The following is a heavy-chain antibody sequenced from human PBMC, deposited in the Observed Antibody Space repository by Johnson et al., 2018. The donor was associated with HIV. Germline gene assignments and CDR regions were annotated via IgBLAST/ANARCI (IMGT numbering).Heavy chain of an antibody. CDR2: IGPGGDT. CDR1: RFTFSSND. Sequence: VQLVESGGGLVQPGGSLRLSCAASRFTFSSNDMHWVRQATGKGLEWVSTIGPGGDTYYPGSVKGRFTISREHAKNSLYLQMNSLRAGDTAVYYCASPWGRFSTSSLDIFDIWGQGAVVTVSS. J-gene: IGHJ3*02. CDR3: ASPWGRFSTSSLDIFDI. D-gene: IGHD6-6*01. V-gene: IGHV3-13*01.